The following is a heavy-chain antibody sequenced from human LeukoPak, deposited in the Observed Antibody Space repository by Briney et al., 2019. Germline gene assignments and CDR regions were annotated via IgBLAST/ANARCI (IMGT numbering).Heavy chain of an antibody. CDR3: GGPNPLLERPSAMDV. CDR1: EFTISRYW. Sequence: GGSLRLSCAASEFTISRYWVHWVRQAPGKGLEWVANIKQDGSEKHYVDSVKGRFTISRDNAKNPLYLQMNSLRAEDTAVYYCGGPNPLLERPSAMDVWGQGTTVTVSS. J-gene: IGHJ6*02. CDR2: IKQDGSEK. V-gene: IGHV3-7*03. D-gene: IGHD6-25*01.